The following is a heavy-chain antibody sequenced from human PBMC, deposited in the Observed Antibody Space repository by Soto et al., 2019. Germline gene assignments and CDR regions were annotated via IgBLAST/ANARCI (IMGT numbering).Heavy chain of an antibody. D-gene: IGHD5-18*01. CDR2: IIPIFGTA. CDR3: ASLRMGDTAMGDYFDY. V-gene: IGHV1-69*13. CDR1: GGTFSSYA. J-gene: IGHJ4*02. Sequence: SVKVSCKASGGTFSSYAISWVRQAPGQGLEWMGGIIPIFGTANYAQKFQGRVTITADESTSTAYMELSSLRSEDTAVYYCASLRMGDTAMGDYFDYWGQGXLVTVYS.